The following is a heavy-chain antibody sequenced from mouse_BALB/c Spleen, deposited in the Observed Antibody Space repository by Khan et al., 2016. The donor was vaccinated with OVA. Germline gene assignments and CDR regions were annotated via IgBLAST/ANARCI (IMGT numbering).Heavy chain of an antibody. D-gene: IGHD2-4*01. Sequence: VQLKESGPGLVKPSQSLSLTCTVTGYSITSEYAWNWIRQFPGNKLEWMGYINYSGNTRFNPSLKSRTSITRNTSKNQFFLQLNPVTTEDTATYYGARKDYYDGGPFRYWGQGTLVTVAA. V-gene: IGHV3-2*02. CDR1: GYSITSEYA. J-gene: IGHJ3*02. CDR3: ARKDYYDGGPFRY. CDR2: INYSGNT.